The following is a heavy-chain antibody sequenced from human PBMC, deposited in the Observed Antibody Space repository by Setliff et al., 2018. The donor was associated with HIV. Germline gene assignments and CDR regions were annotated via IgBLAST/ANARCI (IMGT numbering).Heavy chain of an antibody. CDR3: VKARVGGTGSLDS. CDR2: IKQDGSEK. CDR1: GFIFTDYH. Sequence: PGGSLRLSCVTSGFIFTDYHMGWIRQAPGKGLEWVANIKQDGSEKNYMDSVKGRFTISRDNAKNSLYLQMNSLRVEDTAVYYCVKARVGGTGSLDSWGQGTLVTVSS. V-gene: IGHV3-7*03. J-gene: IGHJ4*02. D-gene: IGHD1-26*01.